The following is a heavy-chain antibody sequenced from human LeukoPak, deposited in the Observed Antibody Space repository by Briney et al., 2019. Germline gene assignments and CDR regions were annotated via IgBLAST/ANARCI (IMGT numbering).Heavy chain of an antibody. CDR3: ARGIVGATYAFDI. J-gene: IGHJ3*02. D-gene: IGHD1-26*01. Sequence: ASVKVSCKASGYTFNSYGITWVRQAPGQGLEWMGWINTNTGNPTYAQGFTGRFVFSLDTSVSTAYLQISSLKAEDTAVYYCARGIVGATYAFDIWGQGTMVTVSS. CDR1: GYTFNSYG. CDR2: INTNTGNP. V-gene: IGHV7-4-1*02.